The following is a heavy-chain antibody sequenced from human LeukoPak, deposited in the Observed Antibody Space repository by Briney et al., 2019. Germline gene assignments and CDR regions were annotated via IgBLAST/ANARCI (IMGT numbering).Heavy chain of an antibody. CDR2: IIPIFGTA. V-gene: IGHV1-69*13. CDR1: GGTFSSYA. CDR3: ARVQTLGYCSSTSCSPVDY. Sequence: SVKVSCTASGGTFSSYAISWVRQAPGQGLEWMGGIIPIFGTANYAQKFQGRVTITADESTSTAYMELSSLRSEDTAVYYCARVQTLGYCSSTSCSPVDYWGQGTLVTVSS. D-gene: IGHD2-2*01. J-gene: IGHJ4*02.